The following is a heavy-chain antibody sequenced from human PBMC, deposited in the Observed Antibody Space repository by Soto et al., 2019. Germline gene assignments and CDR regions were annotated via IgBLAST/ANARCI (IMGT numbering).Heavy chain of an antibody. CDR2: ISAYNGNT. V-gene: IGHV1-18*01. J-gene: IGHJ6*04. CDR1: GYTFTSYG. D-gene: IGHD2-15*01. Sequence: ASVKVSCKASGYTFTSYGISWVRQAPGQGLEWMGWISAYNGNTNYAQKLQGRVTMTTDTSTSTAYMELSSLRSEDTAVYYCAFGPRGDAPYSMHVWCRGPTVTLSS. CDR3: AFGPRGDAPYSMHV.